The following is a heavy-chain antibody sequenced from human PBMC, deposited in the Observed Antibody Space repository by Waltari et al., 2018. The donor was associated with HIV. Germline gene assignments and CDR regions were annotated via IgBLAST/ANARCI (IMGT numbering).Heavy chain of an antibody. Sequence: RLSCAASGFTLSDSYMNWIRQAPGRGLEWVSYISGSDSSTYYADSVKGRLTISRDNPKNTLYLQLNSLRAEDTAVYYCARDFDARLTGTPSGAMDVWGQGTTVTVSS. CDR3: ARDFDARLTGTPSGAMDV. V-gene: IGHV3-11*01. D-gene: IGHD1-7*01. J-gene: IGHJ6*02. CDR2: ISGSDSST. CDR1: GFTLSDSY.